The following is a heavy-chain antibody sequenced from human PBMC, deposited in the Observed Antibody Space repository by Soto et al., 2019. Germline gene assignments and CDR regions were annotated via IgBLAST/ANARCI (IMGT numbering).Heavy chain of an antibody. V-gene: IGHV4-34*01. Sequence: PSETLSLTCAVYGGSFSGYYWSWIRQPPGKGLEWIGEINHSGSTNYNPSLKSRVTISVDTSKNQFSLKLSSVTAADTAVYYCVRGRNLKVPAAGSYYYYYMDVWGKGTTVTVS. D-gene: IGHD2-2*01. J-gene: IGHJ6*03. CDR2: INHSGST. CDR1: GGSFSGYY. CDR3: VRGRNLKVPAAGSYYYYYMDV.